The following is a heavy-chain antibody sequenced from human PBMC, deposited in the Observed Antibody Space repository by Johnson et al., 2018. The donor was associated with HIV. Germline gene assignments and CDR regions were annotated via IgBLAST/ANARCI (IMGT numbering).Heavy chain of an antibody. J-gene: IGHJ3*02. CDR2: TNSDGTTT. V-gene: IGHV3-74*01. CDR1: GLIFSRSW. D-gene: IGHD6-13*01. CDR3: AREGAAAGPTDAFDI. Sequence: VQLVESGGGLVQPGGSLRLSCAASGLIFSRSWMHWVRQAPGKGLVWVSRTNSDGTTTNYADSVKGRFTIYRDNSKNTLYLQMNSLRAEDTAVYYCAREGAAAGPTDAFDIWGQGTMVTVSS.